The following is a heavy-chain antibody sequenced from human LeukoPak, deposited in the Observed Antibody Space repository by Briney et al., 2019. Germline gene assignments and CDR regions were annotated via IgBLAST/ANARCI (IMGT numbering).Heavy chain of an antibody. J-gene: IGHJ4*02. V-gene: IGHV1-2*02. D-gene: IGHD6-19*01. Sequence: GASVKVSCKASGYTFTGYYMHWVRQAPGQGLEWMGWINPNSGVTNFAQKFQGRVTMTRDTSISTAYMELSRLRSDDTAVYYCARISEGTYFPAGTTTKTFDYWGQGTLVTVSS. CDR1: GYTFTGYY. CDR2: INPNSGVT. CDR3: ARISEGTYFPAGTTTKTFDY.